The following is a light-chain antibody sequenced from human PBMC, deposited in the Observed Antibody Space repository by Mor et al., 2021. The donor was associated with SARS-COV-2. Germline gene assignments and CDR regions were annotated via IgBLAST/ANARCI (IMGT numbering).Light chain of an antibody. J-gene: IGLJ3*02. Sequence: NNRPSGIPDRFSGSSSGNTASLTITGAQAEDEADYYCNSRDSSVNPWVFGGGTKLTVL. V-gene: IGLV3-19*01. CDR2: N. CDR3: NSRDSSVNPWV.